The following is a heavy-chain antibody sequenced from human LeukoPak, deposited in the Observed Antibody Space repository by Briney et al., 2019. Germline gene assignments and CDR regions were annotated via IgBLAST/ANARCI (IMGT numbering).Heavy chain of an antibody. CDR3: ARGTQWEPFFDY. V-gene: IGHV1-18*01. CDR2: ISAYNGNT. D-gene: IGHD1-26*01. J-gene: IGHJ4*02. Sequence: VASVKVSCKASGYTFTSYGISWVRQAPGQGLEWMGWISAYNGNTNYTQKLQGRVTMTTDTSTSTAYMELRSPRSDDTAVYCCARGTQWEPFFDYWGQGTLVTVSS. CDR1: GYTFTSYG.